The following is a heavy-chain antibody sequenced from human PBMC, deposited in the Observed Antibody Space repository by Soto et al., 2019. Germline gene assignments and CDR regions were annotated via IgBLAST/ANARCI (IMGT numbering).Heavy chain of an antibody. CDR3: ARELLFYDSDGFSWDDAFDI. Sequence: PSETLSLTCAVSGGSFSSSAYSWSWIRQPPGKGLEWIGFIYQSGSTYYNPSLKSRATMSLDRPKNQFSLKLSSVTAADTAVYYCARELLFYDSDGFSWDDAFDIWGQGTMVTVSS. CDR2: IYQSGST. V-gene: IGHV4-30-2*01. J-gene: IGHJ3*02. CDR1: GGSFSSSAYS. D-gene: IGHD3-22*01.